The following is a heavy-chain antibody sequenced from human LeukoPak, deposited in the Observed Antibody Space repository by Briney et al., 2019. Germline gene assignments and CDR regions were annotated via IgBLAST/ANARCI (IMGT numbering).Heavy chain of an antibody. CDR3: ASDRDGYNYYFDY. CDR1: GGSISSSNW. Sequence: SGTLSLTCAVSGGSISSSNWWSWVRQPPGKGLEWIGEIYHSGSTNYNPSLKSRVTISVDKSKNQFSLKLSSVTVADTAVYYCASDRDGYNYYFDYWGQGTLVTVSS. CDR2: IYHSGST. J-gene: IGHJ4*02. D-gene: IGHD5-24*01. V-gene: IGHV4-4*02.